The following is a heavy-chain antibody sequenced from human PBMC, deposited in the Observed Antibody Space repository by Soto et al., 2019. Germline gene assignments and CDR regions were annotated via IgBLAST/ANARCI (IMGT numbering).Heavy chain of an antibody. CDR3: ARDPVIRGEYNGLYV. V-gene: IGHV1-18*01. CDR1: GYTFTNYG. J-gene: IGHJ6*02. Sequence: QAQLVQSGAEVKKPGASVKVSCQASGYTFTNYGITWVRQAPGQGLEWMGWISAYNGNTNYAQKFQGRIILDTETSTSTAYMELRSLRSDDTAIYYCARDPVIRGEYNGLYVWGHGTTVIVSS. D-gene: IGHD3-10*01. CDR2: ISAYNGNT.